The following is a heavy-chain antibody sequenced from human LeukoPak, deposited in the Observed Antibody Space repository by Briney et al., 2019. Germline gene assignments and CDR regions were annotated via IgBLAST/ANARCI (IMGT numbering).Heavy chain of an antibody. CDR1: GFTFDDYA. D-gene: IGHD2-2*01. CDR3: ARDRCSSTSCSFDY. J-gene: IGHJ4*02. Sequence: GGSLRLSCAASGFTFDDYAMNWVRQAPGKGLEWVSSISSSSSYIYYADSVKGRFTISRDNAKNSLYLQMNSLRAEDTAVYYCARDRCSSTSCSFDYWGQGTLVTVSS. CDR2: ISSSSSYI. V-gene: IGHV3-21*01.